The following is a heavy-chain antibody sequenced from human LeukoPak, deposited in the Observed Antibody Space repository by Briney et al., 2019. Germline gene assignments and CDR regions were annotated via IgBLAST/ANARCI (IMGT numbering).Heavy chain of an antibody. Sequence: PGGSLRLSCAASGFTFSSYSMNWVRQAPGKGLEWVSSISSSSSYIYYADSVKGRFTISRDNAKNSLYLQMNSLRAEDTAVYYCARDVVPAAIHPYYFDYWGQGTLVTVSS. D-gene: IGHD2-2*02. CDR3: ARDVVPAAIHPYYFDY. CDR2: ISSSSSYI. J-gene: IGHJ4*02. CDR1: GFTFSSYS. V-gene: IGHV3-21*01.